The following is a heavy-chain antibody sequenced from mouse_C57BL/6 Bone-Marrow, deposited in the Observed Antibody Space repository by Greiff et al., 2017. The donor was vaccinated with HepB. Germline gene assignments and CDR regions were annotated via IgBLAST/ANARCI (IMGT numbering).Heavy chain of an antibody. Sequence: QVQLQQSGAELARPGASVKLSCKASGYTFTSYGISWVKQRTGQGLEWIGEIYPRSGNTYYNEKFKGKATLTADKSSSTAYMELRSLTSEDSAVYVCARLYGYGSSYPWYVDVWGTGTTVTVSS. CDR2: IYPRSGNT. V-gene: IGHV1-81*01. CDR1: GYTFTSYG. J-gene: IGHJ1*03. D-gene: IGHD1-1*01. CDR3: ARLYGYGSSYPWYVDV.